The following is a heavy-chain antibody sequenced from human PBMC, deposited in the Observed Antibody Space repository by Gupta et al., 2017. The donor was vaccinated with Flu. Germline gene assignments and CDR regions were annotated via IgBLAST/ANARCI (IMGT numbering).Heavy chain of an antibody. J-gene: IGHJ3*02. CDR2: IYTSGST. CDR3: ARDWACGGDCFDAFDI. Sequence: QVQLQESGPGLVKPSQTLSLTCTVSGVSIRSASYYWSWIRQPAGKGLEWIGRIYTSGSTNYNPSLKSRVTISVDTSKNQFSLKLSSVTAADTAMYYCARDWACGGDCFDAFDIWGQGTMVTVSS. CDR1: GVSIRSASYY. D-gene: IGHD2-21*02. V-gene: IGHV4-61*02.